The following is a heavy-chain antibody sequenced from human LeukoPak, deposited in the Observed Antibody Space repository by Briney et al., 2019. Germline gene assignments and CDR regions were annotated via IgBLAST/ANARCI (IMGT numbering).Heavy chain of an antibody. CDR3: SRDDGPFGGVRFDH. Sequence: GASVKVSCKASGYTFTAYGISWVRQAPGQGLEWMGWISDNNGNTNYAQKVQGRVTMTRDTSTSTAYMELRSLRYDDTAVYYCSRDDGPFGGVRFDHWGQGTLVTVSS. D-gene: IGHD3-16*01. V-gene: IGHV1-18*01. J-gene: IGHJ4*02. CDR1: GYTFTAYG. CDR2: ISDNNGNT.